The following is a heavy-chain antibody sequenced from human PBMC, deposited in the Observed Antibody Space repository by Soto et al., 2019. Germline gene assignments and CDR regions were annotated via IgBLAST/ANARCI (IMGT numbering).Heavy chain of an antibody. V-gene: IGHV4-30-4*01. J-gene: IGHJ6*02. CDR1: GGSINSGDYY. CDR3: ARDRYYGSGTYYNFYSGMDV. CDR2: IFHSGST. D-gene: IGHD3-10*01. Sequence: KPSETLSLTCTVSGGSINSGDYYWTWVRQPPGKGQEWIGNIFHSGSTYYTPSLQSRVTISLDTSKNHFSLKLSSVTPADTAVYYCARDRYYGSGTYYNFYSGMDVWGQGTTVTVSS.